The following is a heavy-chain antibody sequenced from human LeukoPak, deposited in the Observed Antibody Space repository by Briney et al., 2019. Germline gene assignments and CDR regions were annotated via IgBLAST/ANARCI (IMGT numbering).Heavy chain of an antibody. V-gene: IGHV3-23*01. D-gene: IGHD5/OR15-5a*01. CDR1: GFTFSSCA. Sequence: GGSLRLSCAASGFTFSSCAMTWVRQAPGKGLEWVSSISGSGGSTYYADSVKGRFTIPRENSKNTLYLQMNSLRAEDTAVYYCAKSTTAYYYYGMDVWGPGTTVTVSS. CDR2: ISGSGGST. CDR3: AKSTTAYYYYGMDV. J-gene: IGHJ6*02.